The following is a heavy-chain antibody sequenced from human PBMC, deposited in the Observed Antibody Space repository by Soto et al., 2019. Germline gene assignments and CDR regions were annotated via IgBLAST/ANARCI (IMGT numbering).Heavy chain of an antibody. V-gene: IGHV3-23*01. J-gene: IGHJ4*02. CDR1: GFTFSSYA. D-gene: IGHD3-22*01. Sequence: LRLSCAASGFTFSSYAMSWVRQAPGKGLEWVSAISGSGGSTYYADSVKGRFTISRDNSKNTLYLQMNSLRAEDTAVYYCAKEESDLITMIAVVITTIDYWGQGTLVTVSS. CDR3: AKEESDLITMIAVVITTIDY. CDR2: ISGSGGST.